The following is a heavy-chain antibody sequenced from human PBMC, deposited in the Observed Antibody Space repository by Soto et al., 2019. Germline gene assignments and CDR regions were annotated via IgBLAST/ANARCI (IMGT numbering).Heavy chain of an antibody. Sequence: ASVKVSCKASGYTFTSYGISWVRQAPGQGLEWMGWISAYNGNTNYAQKLQGRVTMTTDTSTSTAYMELRSLRSDDTAVYYCASNHCGGDCYSGQYNCFDPWGQGTLVTVSS. CDR2: ISAYNGNT. V-gene: IGHV1-18*01. CDR3: ASNHCGGDCYSGQYNCFDP. D-gene: IGHD2-21*02. J-gene: IGHJ5*02. CDR1: GYTFTSYG.